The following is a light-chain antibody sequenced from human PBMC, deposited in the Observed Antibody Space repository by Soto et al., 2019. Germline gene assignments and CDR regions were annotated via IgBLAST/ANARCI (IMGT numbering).Light chain of an antibody. J-gene: IGKJ5*01. CDR2: GAF. V-gene: IGKV3D-15*01. Sequence: EIVMTQSPATLSVSPGERATLSCRASQSVSSSLAWYQQKPGQGPRLLIYGAFTRATSIPDRFSGSGSGTDFTLTISRLEPEDFAVYYCQQHETLITFGQGTRLEIK. CDR1: QSVSSS. CDR3: QQHETLIT.